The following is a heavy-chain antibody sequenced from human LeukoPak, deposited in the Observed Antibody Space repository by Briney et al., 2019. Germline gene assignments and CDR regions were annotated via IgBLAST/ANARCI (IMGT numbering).Heavy chain of an antibody. J-gene: IGHJ3*02. Sequence: LRLSCAASGFTFRSYSMNWVRQAPGKGLEWVSSISSSSSYIYYADSVQGRFTNSRDNAKNSLYLQMNSLRADDTAVYYCARDRSTMVRDNAFDIWGQGTMVTVSS. CDR1: GFTFRSYS. CDR3: ARDRSTMVRDNAFDI. D-gene: IGHD3-10*01. CDR2: ISSSSSYI. V-gene: IGHV3-21*01.